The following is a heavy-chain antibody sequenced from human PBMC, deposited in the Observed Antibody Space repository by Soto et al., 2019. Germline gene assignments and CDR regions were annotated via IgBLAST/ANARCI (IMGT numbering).Heavy chain of an antibody. CDR2: AFYSGTT. D-gene: IGHD3-22*01. Sequence: SETLSLTCAVSSGSISSGGYSWSWIRQPPGKGLEWIGSAFYSGTTYYNPSLKSRVTISVDTSKNQFSLKLSSVTAADTAVYYCARSSGYYYDSSGFYPFAFDYWGQGTLVTVSS. V-gene: IGHV4-30-2*03. CDR3: ARSSGYYYDSSGFYPFAFDY. J-gene: IGHJ4*02. CDR1: SGSISSGGYS.